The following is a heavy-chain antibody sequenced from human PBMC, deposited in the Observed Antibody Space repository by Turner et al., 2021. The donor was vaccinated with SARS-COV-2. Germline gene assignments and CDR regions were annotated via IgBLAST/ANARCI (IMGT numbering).Heavy chain of an antibody. D-gene: IGHD5-18*01. V-gene: IGHV4-39*01. CDR2: IYYSGST. CDR3: ASPDTAMVTWPQGFDY. Sequence: QLQLQESGPGLVKPSETLSLTCTVSGGSISSSTYYWGWIRQPPGKGLEWIGNIYYSGSTYYNPSLKSRVTISVDTSKNQFSLKLSSVTAADTAVYYCASPDTAMVTWPQGFDYWGQGTLVTVSS. CDR1: GGSISSSTYY. J-gene: IGHJ4*02.